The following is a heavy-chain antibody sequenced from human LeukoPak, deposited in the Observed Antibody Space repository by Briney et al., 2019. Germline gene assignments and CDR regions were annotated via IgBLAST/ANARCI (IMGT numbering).Heavy chain of an antibody. CDR1: GGTFSIYA. V-gene: IGHV1-69*13. J-gene: IGHJ4*02. CDR3: ATPSLRYFDTTGGFDY. D-gene: IGHD3-9*01. Sequence: SVTVSCKASGGTFSIYAISWVRQAPGQGLEWMGGIIPIFGTANYAQKFQGRVTITADESTSTAYMELSSLRSEDTAVYYCATPSLRYFDTTGGFDYWGQGTLVTVSS. CDR2: IIPIFGTA.